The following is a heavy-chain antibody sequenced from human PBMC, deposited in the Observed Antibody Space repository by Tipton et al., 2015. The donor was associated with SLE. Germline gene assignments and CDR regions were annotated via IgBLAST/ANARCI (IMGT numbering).Heavy chain of an antibody. CDR1: GFTFSSYW. V-gene: IGHV3-53*01. J-gene: IGHJ4*02. D-gene: IGHD3-3*01. Sequence: SLRLSCAASGFTFSSYWMSWVRQAPGKGLEWVSVIYSGGSTYYADSVKGRFTISRDNSKNTLYLQMNSLRAEDTAVYYCARGYYDFWSGTNYFDYWGQGTLVTVSS. CDR2: IYSGGST. CDR3: ARGYYDFWSGTNYFDY.